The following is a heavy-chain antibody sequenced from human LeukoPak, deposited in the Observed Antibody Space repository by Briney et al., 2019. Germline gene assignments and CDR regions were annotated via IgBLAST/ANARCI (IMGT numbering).Heavy chain of an antibody. Sequence: AGRSLRLSCAASGFTFDDYAMHWVRQAPGKGLEWVSGISWNSGSIGYADSVKGRFTISRDNAKNSLYLQMNSLRAEDTAVYYCARGDYYYDSSGYPPFDYWGQGTLVTVSS. V-gene: IGHV3-9*01. J-gene: IGHJ4*02. CDR3: ARGDYYYDSSGYPPFDY. CDR2: ISWNSGSI. D-gene: IGHD3-22*01. CDR1: GFTFDDYA.